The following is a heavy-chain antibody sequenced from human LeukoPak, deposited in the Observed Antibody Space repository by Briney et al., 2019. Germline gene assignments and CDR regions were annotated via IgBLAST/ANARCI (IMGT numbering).Heavy chain of an antibody. CDR2: IIPIFGTA. J-gene: IGHJ4*02. V-gene: IGHV1-69*13. Sequence: SVKVSCKASGGTFSSYAISWVRQAPGQGLEWMGGIIPIFGTANYAQKFQGRVTITADESTSTAYMELSSLRSEDTAVYYCAGMVEWNDPLFDYWGQGTLVTVSS. CDR1: GGTFSSYA. D-gene: IGHD1-1*01. CDR3: AGMVEWNDPLFDY.